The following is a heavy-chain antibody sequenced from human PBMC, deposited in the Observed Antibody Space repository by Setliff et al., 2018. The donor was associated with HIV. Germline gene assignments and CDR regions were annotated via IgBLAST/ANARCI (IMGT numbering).Heavy chain of an antibody. CDR1: GESFSGYF. D-gene: IGHD6-6*01. CDR2: INHSGST. V-gene: IGHV4-34*01. CDR3: ARGPDYSSSPPFDY. Sequence: PSETLSLTCAVYGESFSGYFWSWIRQPPGKGLEWIGEINHSGSTNYNPSLKSRVTISEDTSKNQFSLKLSSVTAADTAVYYCARGPDYSSSPPFDYWGQGTLVTVSS. J-gene: IGHJ4*02.